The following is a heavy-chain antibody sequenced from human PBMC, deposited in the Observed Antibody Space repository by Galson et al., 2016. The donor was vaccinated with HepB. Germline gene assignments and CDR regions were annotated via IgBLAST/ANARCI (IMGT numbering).Heavy chain of an antibody. CDR1: GFTFSGFA. J-gene: IGHJ2*01. D-gene: IGHD6-19*01. V-gene: IGHV3-23*01. Sequence: SLRLSCAASGFTFSGFAMSWVRQAPGKGLEWVSALCGSGRNPYYADSVKGRFSISRDKSKDTLYLQMTSLRAEDTALYLCARGGRGLYGWYADFWGRGTLVTVSS. CDR3: ARGGRGLYGWYADF. CDR2: LCGSGRNP.